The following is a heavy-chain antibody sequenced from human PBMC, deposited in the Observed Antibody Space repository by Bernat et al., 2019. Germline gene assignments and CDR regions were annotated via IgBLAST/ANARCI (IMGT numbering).Heavy chain of an antibody. CDR3: ARLDGSTSLTDAFDI. CDR1: GGSISSYY. V-gene: IGHV4-59*08. D-gene: IGHD2-2*01. Sequence: QVQLQESGPGLVKPSETLSLTCTVSGGSISSYYWSWIRQPPGKGLEWIGYIYYSGSTNYNPSLKSRVTISVDTSKNQFSLKLSSVTAADTAVYYCARLDGSTSLTDAFDIWGQGTMVTVSS. J-gene: IGHJ3*02. CDR2: IYYSGST.